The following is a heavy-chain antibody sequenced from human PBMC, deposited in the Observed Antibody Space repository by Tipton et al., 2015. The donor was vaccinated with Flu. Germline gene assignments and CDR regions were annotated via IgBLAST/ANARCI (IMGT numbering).Heavy chain of an antibody. CDR1: GFSFSTQG. J-gene: IGHJ5*02. CDR3: ARDKGKGSYFDQ. V-gene: IGHV3-33*08. Sequence: LVQSGGGVVQPGRSLRLSCAASGFSFSTQGLHWVRQAPGKGLEWVALILYDGSKSYYADSVKGRFTISRDNSKNTLYLQMDSLRAEDTALYFCARDKGKGSYFDQWGQGTQVTVSS. CDR2: ILYDGSKS. D-gene: IGHD2-21*01.